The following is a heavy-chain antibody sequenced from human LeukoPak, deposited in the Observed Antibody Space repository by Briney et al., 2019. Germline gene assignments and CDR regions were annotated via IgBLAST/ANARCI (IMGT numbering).Heavy chain of an antibody. J-gene: IGHJ6*02. Sequence: ASVKVSCKASGYTFTSYDINWVRQATGQGLEWMGWMNPNSGNTGYAQKFQGRVTMTRNTSISTAYMELSSLRSEDTAVYYCESPAYCSGGSCYSHYYYYYGMDVWGQGTTVTVSS. CDR3: ESPAYCSGGSCYSHYYYYYGMDV. D-gene: IGHD2-15*01. CDR1: GYTFTSYD. CDR2: MNPNSGNT. V-gene: IGHV1-8*01.